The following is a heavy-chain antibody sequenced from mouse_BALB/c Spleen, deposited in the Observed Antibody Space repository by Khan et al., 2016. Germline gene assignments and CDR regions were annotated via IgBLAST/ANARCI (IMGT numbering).Heavy chain of an antibody. V-gene: IGHV14-4*02. Sequence: VQLQQSGAELVRSGASVKLSCTASVFNIKDYYMHWVKQRPEQGLEWIGWIDPEDGDTEYAQKFQGKATMTADTSSNAAYLQFSSLTSEDSAVYYCNAIAYGSDVYFDSWGQGTTLTVSS. J-gene: IGHJ2*01. CDR2: IDPEDGDT. D-gene: IGHD1-1*01. CDR3: NAIAYGSDVYFDS. CDR1: VFNIKDYY.